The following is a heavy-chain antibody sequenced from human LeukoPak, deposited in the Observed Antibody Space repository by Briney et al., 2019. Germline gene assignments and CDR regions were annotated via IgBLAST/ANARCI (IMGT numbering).Heavy chain of an antibody. D-gene: IGHD6-13*01. Sequence: PGGSLRLSCAASGFTFSTYSMNWVRQAPGKGLEWVSSISDSSTYIYYADSLKGRFTISRDKAKNSLYLQMNSLRAEDTAVYYCARFPYSSSWYYFDLWGQGTLVTVSS. CDR3: ARFPYSSSWYYFDL. CDR2: ISDSSTYI. V-gene: IGHV3-21*01. J-gene: IGHJ4*02. CDR1: GFTFSTYS.